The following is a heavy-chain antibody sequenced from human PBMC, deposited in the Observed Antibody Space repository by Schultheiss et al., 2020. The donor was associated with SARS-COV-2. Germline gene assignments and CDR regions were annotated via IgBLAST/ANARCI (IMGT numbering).Heavy chain of an antibody. Sequence: GGSLRLSCAASGFTFSSYGMHWVRQAPGKGLEWVAFIWYYGSNKYYADSVKGRFTIPRDISKNTLYLQMNRLRAEDTAVYYCAKRPYGSGSYPDYWGQGTVVTVAS. V-gene: IGHV3-30*02. CDR2: IWYYGSNK. CDR3: AKRPYGSGSYPDY. D-gene: IGHD3-10*01. J-gene: IGHJ4*02. CDR1: GFTFSSYG.